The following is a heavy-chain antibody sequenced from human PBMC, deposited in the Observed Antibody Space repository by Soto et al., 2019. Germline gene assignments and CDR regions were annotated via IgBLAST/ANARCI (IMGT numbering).Heavy chain of an antibody. J-gene: IGHJ4*02. CDR1: GFTFSSYA. Sequence: GGSLRLSCAASGFTFSSYAMSWVRQAPGKGLEWVSAISGSGGSTYYADSVKGRFTISRDNSKNTLYLQMNSLRAEDTAVYYCAKDTAQFYDYVWGSYRYLGFDYWGQGTLVTVSS. D-gene: IGHD3-16*02. V-gene: IGHV3-23*01. CDR2: ISGSGGST. CDR3: AKDTAQFYDYVWGSYRYLGFDY.